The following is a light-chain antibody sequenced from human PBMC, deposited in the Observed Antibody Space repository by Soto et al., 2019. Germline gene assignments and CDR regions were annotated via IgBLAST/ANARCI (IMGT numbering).Light chain of an antibody. V-gene: IGKV3-20*01. Sequence: IVLTQSPGTLSLSPGERATLSCRASQSVGSNFLAWYQQKRGQAPRILIYAASNRASGIPDRFSGSGSGSDFTLTISRVEPEDFAVYYCQQYGSPPWAWGQGTRVE. CDR1: QSVGSNF. CDR2: AAS. J-gene: IGKJ1*01. CDR3: QQYGSPPWA.